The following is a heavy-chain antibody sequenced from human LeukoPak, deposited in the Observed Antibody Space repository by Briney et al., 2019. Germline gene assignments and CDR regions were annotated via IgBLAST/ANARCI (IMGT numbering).Heavy chain of an antibody. CDR1: AFIFSGHW. CDR3: ARGGGLDV. CDR2: INHNGNVD. D-gene: IGHD3-16*01. V-gene: IGHV3-7*03. Sequence: GGSLRLSCEGSAFIFSGHWMNWARQAPGKGLEWVASINHNGNVDYYVDSVKGRFTISRDNAKNSLYLQMSNLRAEDTAVYFCARGGGLDVWGQGATVTVSS. J-gene: IGHJ6*02.